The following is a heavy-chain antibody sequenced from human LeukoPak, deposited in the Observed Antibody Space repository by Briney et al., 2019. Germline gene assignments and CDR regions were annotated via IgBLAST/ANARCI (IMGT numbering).Heavy chain of an antibody. Sequence: GSLRLSCAASGFTFSSYSMNWVRQAPGKGLEWVSSISSSSSYIYCADSVKGRFTISRDNAKNSLYLQMNSLRAEDTAVYYCARESALLQSDAFDIWGQGTMVTVSS. D-gene: IGHD3-3*01. CDR1: GFTFSSYS. CDR2: ISSSSSYI. J-gene: IGHJ3*02. V-gene: IGHV3-21*01. CDR3: ARESALLQSDAFDI.